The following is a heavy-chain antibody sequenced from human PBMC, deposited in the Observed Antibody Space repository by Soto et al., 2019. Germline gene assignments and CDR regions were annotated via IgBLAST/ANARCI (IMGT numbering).Heavy chain of an antibody. D-gene: IGHD3-10*01. J-gene: IGHJ5*02. CDR1: GGSISSGDYY. Sequence: SETLSLTCTVSGGSISSGDYYWSWIRQPPGKGLEWIGYIYYSGSTYYNPSLKSRVTISVDTSKNQFSLKLSSVTAADTAVYYCARDRGGVASNWFDPWGQGTLVTVSS. CDR2: IYYSGST. CDR3: ARDRGGVASNWFDP. V-gene: IGHV4-30-4*01.